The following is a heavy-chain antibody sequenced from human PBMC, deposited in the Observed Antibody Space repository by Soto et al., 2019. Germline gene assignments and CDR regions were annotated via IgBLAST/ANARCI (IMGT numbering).Heavy chain of an antibody. V-gene: IGHV1-8*01. CDR1: GYTFTSYD. J-gene: IGHJ6*02. Sequence: QVQLVQSGAEVKKPGASVKVSCKASGYTFTSYDINWVRQATGQGLEWMGWMNPNSGNTGYAQKFQGRVTMTRNTDXSXXYMELSSLRSEDTAVYYCARGKRRTTPYYSYGMDVWGQGTTVTVSS. CDR2: MNPNSGNT. D-gene: IGHD4-17*01. CDR3: ARGKRRTTPYYSYGMDV.